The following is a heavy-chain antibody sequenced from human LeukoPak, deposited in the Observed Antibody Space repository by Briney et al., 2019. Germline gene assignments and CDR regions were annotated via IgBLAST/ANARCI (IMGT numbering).Heavy chain of an antibody. V-gene: IGHV4-34*01. CDR1: GGSFSGYY. CDR3: ARSWRSRGPFDY. D-gene: IGHD3-10*01. Sequence: PSETLSLTCAVYGGSFSGYYWNWIRQPPGEGLEWTGEINHSGSTNYNPSLKSRVTISVDTSKNQFSLNLNSVTAADTAVYYCARSWRSRGPFDYWGQGTLVTVSS. J-gene: IGHJ4*02. CDR2: INHSGST.